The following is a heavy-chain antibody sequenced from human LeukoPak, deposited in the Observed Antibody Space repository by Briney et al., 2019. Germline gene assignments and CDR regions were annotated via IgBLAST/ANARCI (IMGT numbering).Heavy chain of an antibody. J-gene: IGHJ4*02. V-gene: IGHV3-33*01. D-gene: IGHD3-10*01. CDR3: ARDLGLVRSPFDY. Sequence: GGSLRLSCAASGFTFSSFGMHWVRQAPGKGLEWVAVIWYDGSNKYYADSVKGRFTISRDNSENTLYLQMNSLRAEDTAVYYCARDLGLVRSPFDYWGQGTLVTVSS. CDR2: IWYDGSNK. CDR1: GFTFSSFG.